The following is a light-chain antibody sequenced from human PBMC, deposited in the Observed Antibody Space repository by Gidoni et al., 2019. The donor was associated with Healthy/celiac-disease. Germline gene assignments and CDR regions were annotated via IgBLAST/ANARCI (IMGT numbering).Light chain of an antibody. CDR2: KDS. CDR3: QSADSSGTWV. Sequence: SYELTQPPSAAVSPGQTARITCSGDAVPKQYAYWYQQEPGQAPVLVIYKDSERPSGIPERFSGSSSGTTVTLTISGVQAEDEADYYCQSADSSGTWVFGGGTKLTVL. V-gene: IGLV3-25*03. CDR1: AVPKQY. J-gene: IGLJ3*02.